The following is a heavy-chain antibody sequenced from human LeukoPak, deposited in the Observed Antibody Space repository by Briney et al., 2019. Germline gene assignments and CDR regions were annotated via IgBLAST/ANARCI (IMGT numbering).Heavy chain of an antibody. CDR2: IFRTGST. J-gene: IGHJ6*03. CDR3: ARGPEGYYYYYYMDV. V-gene: IGHV4-39*02. CDR1: GGSNDSSSYY. Sequence: PSETLSLTCAVSGGSNDSSSYYWGWIRQPPGKGLEWIGSIFRTGSTYYSASLKSRVFISVDTSKNHIALKLTSVTASDTAVYFCARGPEGYYYYYYMDVWGKGTTVTVSS.